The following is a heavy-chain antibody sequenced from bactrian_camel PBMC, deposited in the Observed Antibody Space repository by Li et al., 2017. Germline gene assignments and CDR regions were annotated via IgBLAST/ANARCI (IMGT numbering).Heavy chain of an antibody. CDR2: ISLNDST. J-gene: IGHJ4*01. CDR3: ASDSALCTSDGLYVY. CDR1: GYTSDSCG. D-gene: IGHD6*01. Sequence: QVQLVESGGGSVQPGESLRLSCTAPGYTSDSCGADWYRQAAGSEREWVSFISLNDSTSYADSVKGRFTISRDNANHTLYLQMDTLKLEDSAMYYCASDSALCTSDGLYVYWGQGTQVTVS. V-gene: IGHV3S55*01.